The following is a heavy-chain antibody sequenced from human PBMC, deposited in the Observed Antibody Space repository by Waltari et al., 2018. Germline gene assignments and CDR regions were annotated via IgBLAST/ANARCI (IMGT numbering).Heavy chain of an antibody. D-gene: IGHD3-16*01. Sequence: QVQLVQSGAEVKNPGASIKVSCKASGYTLPGYHIHWVRQAPGQGLEWMGRIIPNSGDTTYAQKVQGRVTMTRDTSINTAYMELSRLTSDDTAVYFCARGLNDLYAYFDPWGQGTLVTVSS. CDR2: IIPNSGDT. J-gene: IGHJ5*02. CDR1: GYTLPGYH. V-gene: IGHV1-2*06. CDR3: ARGLNDLYAYFDP.